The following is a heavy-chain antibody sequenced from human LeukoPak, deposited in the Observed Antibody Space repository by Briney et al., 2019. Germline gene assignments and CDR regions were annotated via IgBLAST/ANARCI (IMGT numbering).Heavy chain of an antibody. D-gene: IGHD1-1*01. CDR2: INPNSGGT. Sequence: ASVKVSCKASGYTFTGYYMHWVRQAPGQGLEWMGWINPNSGGTNYAQKFQGGVTMTRDTSISTAYMELSRLRSDDTAVYYCARPTTSYNWFDPWGQGTLVTVSS. CDR3: ARPTTSYNWFDP. V-gene: IGHV1-2*02. J-gene: IGHJ5*02. CDR1: GYTFTGYY.